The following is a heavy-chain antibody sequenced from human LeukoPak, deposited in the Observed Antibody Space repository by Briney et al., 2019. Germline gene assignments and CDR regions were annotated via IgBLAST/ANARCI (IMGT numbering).Heavy chain of an antibody. J-gene: IGHJ4*02. CDR1: GFTFDDYG. CDR3: ARDVSPNYYDSSGYSPYYFDY. V-gene: IGHV3-20*04. Sequence: PGGSLRLSCAASGFTFDDYGMSWVRQAPGKGLEWVSGINWNGGSTGYTDSVKGRFTISRDNAKNSLYLQMNSLRAEDTALYYCARDVSPNYYDSSGYSPYYFDYWGQGTLVTVSS. CDR2: INWNGGST. D-gene: IGHD3-22*01.